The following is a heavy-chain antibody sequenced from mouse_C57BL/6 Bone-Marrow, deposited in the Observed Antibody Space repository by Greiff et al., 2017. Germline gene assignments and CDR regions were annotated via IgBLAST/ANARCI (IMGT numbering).Heavy chain of an antibody. CDR3: TYYYGSSYWYFDV. CDR1: GFTFSSYA. D-gene: IGHD1-1*01. Sequence: EVQLQESGEGLVKPGGSLKLSCAASGFTFSSYAMSWVRQTPEKRLEWVAYISSGGDYIYYADTVKGRFTISRDNARNTLYLQMSSLKSEDTAMYYCTYYYGSSYWYFDVWGTGTTVTVSS. V-gene: IGHV5-9-1*02. J-gene: IGHJ1*03. CDR2: ISSGGDYI.